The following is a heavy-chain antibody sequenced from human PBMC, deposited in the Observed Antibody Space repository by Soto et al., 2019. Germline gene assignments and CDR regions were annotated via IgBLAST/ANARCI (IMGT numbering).Heavy chain of an antibody. CDR1: GGSISSGGYS. CDR3: ARAPPGPAPRWGV. Sequence: PSETLSLTCTVSGGSISSGGYSWSWIRQTPGKGLEWIGYIYPTGTTCYNPSLKSRATLSIDTSQNQFSLQLTSVTAADTAVYYCARAPPGPAPRWGVWGHGTTVTVSS. J-gene: IGHJ6*02. D-gene: IGHD3-16*01. V-gene: IGHV4-30-2*01. CDR2: IYPTGTT.